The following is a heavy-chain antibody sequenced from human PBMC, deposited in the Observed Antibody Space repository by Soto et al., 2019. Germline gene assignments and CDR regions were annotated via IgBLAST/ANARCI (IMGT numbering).Heavy chain of an antibody. CDR1: GFTFSDHY. D-gene: IGHD2-2*01. V-gene: IGHV3-11*01. Sequence: QVQLVESGGGLVKPGGSPRLSCAASGFTFSDHYMSWIRQAPGKGLEWVSYISSGGSGIYYADSVKGRFTISRDNGKHSLYLQMNSLRAEDTAVYYCARVKECSSSSCYARDAFDIWGQGTMVTVSS. CDR3: ARVKECSSSSCYARDAFDI. CDR2: ISSGGSGI. J-gene: IGHJ3*02.